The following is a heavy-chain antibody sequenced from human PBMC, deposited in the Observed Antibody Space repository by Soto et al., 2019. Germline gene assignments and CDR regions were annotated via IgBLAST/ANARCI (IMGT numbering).Heavy chain of an antibody. CDR3: AKGPRGDGKLGDC. CDR1: GGYVSGYY. V-gene: IGHV4-34*04. J-gene: IGHJ4*02. Sequence: SETLSLSCAGQGGYVSGYYWSWTPHPPGKLLECIGEINDRGITNPNPAVKSRATISVATSKNQFSLYLQMTSLRAEDTAVYYCAKGPRGDGKLGDCGRQGALVTVSS. CDR2: INDRGIT. D-gene: IGHD3-3*01.